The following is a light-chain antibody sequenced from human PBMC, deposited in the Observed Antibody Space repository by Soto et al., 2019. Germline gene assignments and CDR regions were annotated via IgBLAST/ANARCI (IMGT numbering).Light chain of an antibody. CDR2: GAS. Sequence: EIVMTQSPATLSVSPGERATLSCRASQSVSSNLAWYQQKPGQAPRLLIYGASTRATGIPARFSGSGSGTEFTLTISSLQSEDFAVYYCQQYNNWPPRTFGRGTKVEIK. CDR3: QQYNNWPPRT. J-gene: IGKJ1*01. V-gene: IGKV3-15*01. CDR1: QSVSSN.